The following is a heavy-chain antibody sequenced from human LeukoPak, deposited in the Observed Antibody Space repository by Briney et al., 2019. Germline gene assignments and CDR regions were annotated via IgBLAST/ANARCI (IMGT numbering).Heavy chain of an antibody. CDR1: GYTFSTYG. D-gene: IGHD1-20*01. V-gene: IGHV3-48*04. CDR3: AIILNLSSDY. Sequence: GGSLRLSCAASGYTFSTYGMNWVRQAPGKGLDWIAYISSNSYTIYYADSVKGRFTISRDNAKNSLYLQMNTLRAENTAVYYCAIILNLSSDYWGQGTLVTVSS. J-gene: IGHJ4*02. CDR2: ISSNSYTI.